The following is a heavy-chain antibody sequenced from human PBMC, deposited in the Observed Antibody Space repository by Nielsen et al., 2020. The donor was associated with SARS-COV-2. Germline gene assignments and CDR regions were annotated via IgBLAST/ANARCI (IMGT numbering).Heavy chain of an antibody. J-gene: IGHJ6*03. CDR1: GGSFSGYY. CDR2: INHSGST. CDR3: ARGAPHYYYYYMDV. V-gene: IGHV4-34*01. Sequence: GSLRLSCAVYGGSFSGYYWSWIRQPPGKGLEWIGEINHSGSTNYNPSLKSRVTISVDTSKNQFSLKLSSVTAADTAVYYCARGAPHYYYYYMDVWGKGTTVTVSS.